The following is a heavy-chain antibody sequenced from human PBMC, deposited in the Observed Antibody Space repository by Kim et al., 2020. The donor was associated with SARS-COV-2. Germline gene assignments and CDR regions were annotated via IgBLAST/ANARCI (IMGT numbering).Heavy chain of an antibody. J-gene: IGHJ5*02. V-gene: IGHV3-30*04. CDR1: GSSFRSYG. Sequence: GGSLRLSCAASGSSFRSYGIHWVRQAPGKGLDWVAVISYDGSNKYYADSVKGRFTISRDNSKNTLYLQMNSLRAEDTAVYYCAKDGYGWDLLSWFDPWGQGTLVTVSS. CDR3: AKDGYGWDLLSWFDP. D-gene: IGHD1-26*01. CDR2: ISYDGSNK.